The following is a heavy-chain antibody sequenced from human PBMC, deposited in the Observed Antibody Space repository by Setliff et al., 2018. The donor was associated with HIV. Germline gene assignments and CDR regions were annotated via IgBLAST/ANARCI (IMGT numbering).Heavy chain of an antibody. CDR2: VYSSGGT. Sequence: SETLSLTCTVSGGSISSGSYYWSWIRQPAGKGLEWIGRVYSSGGTNYNPSLKSRVTISVDTSKNQFSLKLSSVIAADTAVYYCAREDYYYYGMDVWGQGTTVTVSS. CDR1: GGSISSGSYY. J-gene: IGHJ6*02. V-gene: IGHV4-61*10. CDR3: AREDYYYYGMDV.